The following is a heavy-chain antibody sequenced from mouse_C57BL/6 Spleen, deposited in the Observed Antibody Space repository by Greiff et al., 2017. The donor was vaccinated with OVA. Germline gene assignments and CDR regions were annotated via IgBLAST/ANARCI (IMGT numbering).Heavy chain of an antibody. V-gene: IGHV1-42*01. D-gene: IGHD2-5*01. CDR1: GYSFTGYY. J-gene: IGHJ3*01. CDR3: AREDSNSSWFAY. Sequence: EVQLQQSGPELVKPGASVKISCKASGYSFTGYYMNWVKQSPEKSLEWIGEINPSTGGTTYNQKFKAKATLTVDKSSSTAYMQLKSLTSEDSAVYYCAREDSNSSWFAYWGQGTLVTVSA. CDR2: INPSTGGT.